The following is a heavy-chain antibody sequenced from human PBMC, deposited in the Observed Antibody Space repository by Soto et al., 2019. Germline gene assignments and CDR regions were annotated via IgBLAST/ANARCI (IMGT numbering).Heavy chain of an antibody. CDR1: GFTFSSYG. J-gene: IGHJ6*02. D-gene: IGHD1-26*01. CDR2: ISYDGSNK. CDR3: AKDLRSYYTYYYYYGMDV. Sequence: QVQLVESGGGVVQPGRSLRLSCAASGFTFSSYGMHRVRQAPGKGLEWVAVISYDGSNKYYADSVKGRFTISRDNSKNTLYLQMNSLRAEDTAVYYCAKDLRSYYTYYYYYGMDVWGQGTTVTVSS. V-gene: IGHV3-30*18.